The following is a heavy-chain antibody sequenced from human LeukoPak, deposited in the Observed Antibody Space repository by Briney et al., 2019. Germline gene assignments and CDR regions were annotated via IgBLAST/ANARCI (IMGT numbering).Heavy chain of an antibody. CDR3: ARVLGYYDSSGYYLDY. CDR1: GFTFSSYW. V-gene: IGHV3-74*01. J-gene: IGHJ4*02. Sequence: GGSLRLSCAASGFTFSSYWMHWVRQAPGKGLVWVSRINSDGGSTSYTDSVKGRFTISRDNAKNTLYLQMNSLRAEDTAMYYCARVLGYYDSSGYYLDYWGQGTLVTVSS. CDR2: INSDGGST. D-gene: IGHD3-22*01.